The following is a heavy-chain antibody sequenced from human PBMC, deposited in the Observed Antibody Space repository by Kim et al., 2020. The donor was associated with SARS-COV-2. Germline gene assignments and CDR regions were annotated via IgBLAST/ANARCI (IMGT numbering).Heavy chain of an antibody. D-gene: IGHD1-26*01. CDR2: T. J-gene: IGHJ4*02. CDR3: ARGGSSYFDN. Sequence: TQSTPALTGRVTRALDTSKNQFSLKLSSVTAADTAVYYCARGGSSYFDNWGQGTLVTVSS. V-gene: IGHV4-31*02.